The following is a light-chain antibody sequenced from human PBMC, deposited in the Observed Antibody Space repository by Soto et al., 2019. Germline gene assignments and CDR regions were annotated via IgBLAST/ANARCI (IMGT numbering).Light chain of an antibody. CDR1: SSDVGGYNY. Sequence: LNPPASGSGSPGQSIAISCTGTSSDVGGYNYVSWYQQHPGKAPKLMIYDVTSRPSGVSDRFSGSKSGTTASLTISGLQAEDEADYYCCSYTSSTIYVFGTGTKVTVL. J-gene: IGLJ1*01. CDR3: CSYTSSTIYV. V-gene: IGLV2-14*03. CDR2: DVT.